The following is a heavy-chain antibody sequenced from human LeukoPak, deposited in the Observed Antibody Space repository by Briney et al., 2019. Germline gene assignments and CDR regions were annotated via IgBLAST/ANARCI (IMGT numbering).Heavy chain of an antibody. Sequence: GGSLRLSCAASGFTFSDYYMSWIRQAPGKGLEWVSYISSSSSYTNYADSVKGRFTISRDNAKNSLYLQMNSLKTEDTAVYYCTTGFQLLWFGELLRRAFDYWGQGTLVTVSS. V-gene: IGHV3-11*05. CDR2: ISSSSSYT. CDR3: TTGFQLLWFGELLRRAFDY. D-gene: IGHD3-10*01. CDR1: GFTFSDYY. J-gene: IGHJ4*02.